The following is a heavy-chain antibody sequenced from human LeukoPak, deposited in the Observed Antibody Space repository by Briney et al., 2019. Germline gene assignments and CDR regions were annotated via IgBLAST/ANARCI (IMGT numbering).Heavy chain of an antibody. V-gene: IGHV5-51*01. CDR1: GYSFTIYW. J-gene: IGHJ5*02. CDR3: ARHFDPFISYGSGSYYRRGRNWFDP. CDR2: IYPGDSDT. D-gene: IGHD3-10*01. Sequence: EESLKISCKGSGYSFTIYWIGWVRQMPGKGLEWMGIIYPGDSDTRYSPSFQGQVTISADKSISTAYLQWSSLKASDTAMYYCARHFDPFISYGSGSYYRRGRNWFDPWGQGTLVTVSS.